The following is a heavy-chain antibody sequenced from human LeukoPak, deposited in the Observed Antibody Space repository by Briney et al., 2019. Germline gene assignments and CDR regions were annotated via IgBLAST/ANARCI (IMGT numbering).Heavy chain of an antibody. CDR3: AKYMTTFGGAKDAFDI. CDR2: INWNGGST. D-gene: IGHD3-16*01. Sequence: GGSLRLSCAASGFTFNDYGMSWVRQAPGKGLEWVSGINWNGGSTGYADSVKGRFTISRDNSKNTLYLQMNSLRAEDTAVYYCAKYMTTFGGAKDAFDIWGQGTMVTVSS. J-gene: IGHJ3*02. CDR1: GFTFNDYG. V-gene: IGHV3-20*04.